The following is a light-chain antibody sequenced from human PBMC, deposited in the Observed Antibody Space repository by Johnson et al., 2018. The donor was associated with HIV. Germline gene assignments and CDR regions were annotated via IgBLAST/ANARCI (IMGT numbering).Light chain of an antibody. J-gene: IGLJ1*01. CDR1: SSNIGNNY. CDR2: ENT. V-gene: IGLV1-51*02. CDR3: GTWDSILSAGGV. Sequence: QSVLTQPPSVSAAPGQKVTISCSGSSSNIGNNYVSWYQQLPGTAPKLLIYENTKRPSGIPDRFSGSKSGTSATLGITGLQTGDEADYYCGTWDSILSAGGVFGTGTQVTFL.